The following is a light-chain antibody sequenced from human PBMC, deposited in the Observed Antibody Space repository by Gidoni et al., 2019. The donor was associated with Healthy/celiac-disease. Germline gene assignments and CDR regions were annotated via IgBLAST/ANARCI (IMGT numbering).Light chain of an antibody. CDR2: DNN. CDR3: GTWDSSLSAVV. V-gene: IGLV1-51*01. CDR1: RSNIGNNY. J-gene: IGLJ2*01. Sequence: QSVLTQPPSVSAAPGHKVTISCSGSRSNIGNNYVSWYQPLPGTAPKLLIYDNNKRPSGIPDRFSGSKSGTSATLGITGLQTGDEADYYCGTWDSSLSAVVFGGGTKLTVL.